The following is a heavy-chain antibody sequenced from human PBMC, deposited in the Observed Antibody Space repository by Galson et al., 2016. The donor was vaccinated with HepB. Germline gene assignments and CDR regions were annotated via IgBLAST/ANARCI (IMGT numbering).Heavy chain of an antibody. V-gene: IGHV4-59*01. CDR3: ARGGQWLGDHI. Sequence: ETLSLTCTVSGVSITDYFRSWIRQPPGKGLEWIGYVYYSGTTNYNPSLKSRLTISLDTSKNQFSLKLSSVTAADTAVYFCARGGQWLGDHIWGQGTLVTVSS. J-gene: IGHJ4*02. CDR2: VYYSGTT. D-gene: IGHD3-10*01. CDR1: GVSITDYF.